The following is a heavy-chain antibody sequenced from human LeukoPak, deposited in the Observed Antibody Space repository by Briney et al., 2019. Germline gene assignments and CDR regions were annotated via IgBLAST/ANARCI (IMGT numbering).Heavy chain of an antibody. V-gene: IGHV3-30*03. Sequence: GGSLRLSCAASGFTFNNAWMSWVRQAPGKGLEWVAVISYDGSNKYYADSVKGRFTISRDNSKNTLYLQMNSLRAEDTAVYYCASEIIFGSFDYWGQGTLVTVSS. CDR2: ISYDGSNK. J-gene: IGHJ4*02. CDR1: GFTFNNAW. CDR3: ASEIIFGSFDY. D-gene: IGHD3-3*01.